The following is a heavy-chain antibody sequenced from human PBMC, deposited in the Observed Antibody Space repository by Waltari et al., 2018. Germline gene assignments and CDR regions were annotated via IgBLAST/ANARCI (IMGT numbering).Heavy chain of an antibody. CDR1: GYSISSGYY. Sequence: QVQLQESGPGLVKPSETLSLTCAVSGYSISSGYYWGRIRQPPGKGLEWIGSIYHSGSTYYNPSLKSRVTISVDTSKNQFSLKLSSVTAADTAVYYCARLHWYWYFDLWGRGTLVTVSS. CDR2: IYHSGST. V-gene: IGHV4-38-2*01. J-gene: IGHJ2*01. CDR3: ARLHWYWYFDL. D-gene: IGHD1-1*01.